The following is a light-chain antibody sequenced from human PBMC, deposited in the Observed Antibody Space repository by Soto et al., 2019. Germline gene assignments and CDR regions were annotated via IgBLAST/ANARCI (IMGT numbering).Light chain of an antibody. V-gene: IGKV3-20*01. CDR2: GAS. J-gene: IGKJ2*01. CDR3: QQYGGSPGT. CDR1: PSVISSY. Sequence: EIVLTQSPGTLSLSPGERATLSCRASPSVISSYLAWYQHKPGQAPRLLIYGASSRATVIPDRFSGSGSGTDFTITISRLEPEDFAVYYCQQYGGSPGTFGQGTKLEIK.